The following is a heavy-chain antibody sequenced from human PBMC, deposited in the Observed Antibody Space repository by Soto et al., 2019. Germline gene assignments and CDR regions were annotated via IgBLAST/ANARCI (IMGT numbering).Heavy chain of an antibody. D-gene: IGHD3-9*01. CDR1: GYTFSSYA. CDR3: ARVVRYFDTPYGMDV. J-gene: IGHJ6*02. CDR2: IGGSGGNT. V-gene: IGHV3-23*01. Sequence: EVQLLESGEGLVQPGGSLKLSCAASGYTFSSYAMSWVRQAPGKGLAWVSGIGGSGGNTYYADSAKGRSTISRDNSKNTLFLQMNSLRAEDTAEYYCARVVRYFDTPYGMDVWGQGATVTVSS.